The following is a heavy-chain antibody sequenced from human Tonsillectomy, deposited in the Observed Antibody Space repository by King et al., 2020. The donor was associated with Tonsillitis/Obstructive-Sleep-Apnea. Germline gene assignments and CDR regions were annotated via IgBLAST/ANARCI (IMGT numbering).Heavy chain of an antibody. CDR1: GFIFSRST. D-gene: IGHD3-10*01. CDR3: ARGDHTWGGAFDI. V-gene: IGHV3-30*04. J-gene: IGHJ3*02. CDR2: ISYDGSYK. Sequence: VQLVESGGGVVQLGRSLRLSCAASGFIFSRSTMYWVRQAPGKGLEWVAVISYDGSYKYYTDSVKGRFTISRDNSKNTLYLQMNSLRPEDTAVYYCARGDHTWGGAFDIWGQGTMVTVFS.